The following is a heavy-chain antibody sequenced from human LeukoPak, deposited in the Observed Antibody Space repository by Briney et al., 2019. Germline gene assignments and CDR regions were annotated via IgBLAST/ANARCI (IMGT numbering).Heavy chain of an antibody. Sequence: PGRSLRLSCTASGFTFGEYAMSWVRQAPGQGLEWVGFVRFKAYGGTTEYASSVKGRFTISRDDSKSIAYLQMNSLKTEDTAVYYCTRYRGDGFWDFDLWGRGTLVTVSS. D-gene: IGHD5-24*01. V-gene: IGHV3-49*04. CDR2: VRFKAYGGTT. CDR3: TRYRGDGFWDFDL. J-gene: IGHJ2*01. CDR1: GFTFGEYA.